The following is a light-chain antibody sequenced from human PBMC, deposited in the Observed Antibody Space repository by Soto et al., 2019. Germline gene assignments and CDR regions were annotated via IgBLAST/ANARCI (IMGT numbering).Light chain of an antibody. J-gene: IGLJ3*02. Sequence: QSVLTQPPSVSGTPVLRVNISCSGGIFNIGKDTVNWYQQLPGTAPKLLMFNDDKRPSGVPDRFSGSRSGTSASLAISGLQSDDEAVYFCSTWDDSLNGWVFGGGTKLTVL. V-gene: IGLV1-44*01. CDR1: IFNIGKDT. CDR3: STWDDSLNGWV. CDR2: NDD.